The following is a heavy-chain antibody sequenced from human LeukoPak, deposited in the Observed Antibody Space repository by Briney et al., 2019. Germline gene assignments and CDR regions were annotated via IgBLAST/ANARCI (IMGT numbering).Heavy chain of an antibody. CDR2: IYYSGST. D-gene: IGHD2-2*01. Sequence: SETLSLTCTVSGGSISSYYWSWIRQPPGKGLEWIGYIYYSGSTNYNPPRKSRVTISVDTSKNQFSLKLTSVTAADTAVYYCARDSFVVVPAATTESGYYYGMDVWGQGTTVTVS. CDR3: ARDSFVVVPAATTESGYYYGMDV. J-gene: IGHJ6*02. V-gene: IGHV4-59*01. CDR1: GGSISSYY.